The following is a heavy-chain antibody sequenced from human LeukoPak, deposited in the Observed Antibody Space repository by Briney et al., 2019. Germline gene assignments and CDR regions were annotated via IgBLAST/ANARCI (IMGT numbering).Heavy chain of an antibody. D-gene: IGHD5-18*01. CDR3: ARHVGYSYGSPPYFDY. V-gene: IGHV4-59*08. Sequence: SETLSLTCTVSGGSISSYYWSWIRQPPGKGLEWIGYIYYSGSTNYNPSLKSRVTISVDTSKNQFSLKLSSVTAADTAVYCCARHVGYSYGSPPYFDYWGQGTLVTVSS. CDR1: GGSISSYY. CDR2: IYYSGST. J-gene: IGHJ4*02.